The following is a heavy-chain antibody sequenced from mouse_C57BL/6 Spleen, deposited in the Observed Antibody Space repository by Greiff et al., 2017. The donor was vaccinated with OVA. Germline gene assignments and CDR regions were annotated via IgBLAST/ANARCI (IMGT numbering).Heavy chain of an antibody. V-gene: IGHV5-4*03. Sequence: EVKLMESGGGLVKPGGSLKLSCAASGFTFSSYAMSWVRQTPEKRLEWVATISDGGSYTYYPDNVKGRFTISRDNAKNNLYLQMSHLKSEDTAMYYCARASYTTVRYFDVWGTGTTVTVSS. CDR2: ISDGGSYT. CDR1: GFTFSSYA. J-gene: IGHJ1*03. CDR3: ARASYTTVRYFDV. D-gene: IGHD1-1*01.